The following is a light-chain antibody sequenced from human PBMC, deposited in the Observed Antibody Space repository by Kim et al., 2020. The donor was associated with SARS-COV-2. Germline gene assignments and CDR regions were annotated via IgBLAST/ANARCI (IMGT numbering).Light chain of an antibody. CDR3: ATWDDTLNARV. CDR2: GDY. CDR1: NSNIGNNP. V-gene: IGLV1-44*01. Sequence: GQRVTVSCSGSNSNIGNNPVQWYQQLPGAAPKLLIYGDYQRPSGVPDRFSGSKSGTSASLAISGLQSEDEADYYCATWDDTLNARVFGGGTQLTVL. J-gene: IGLJ3*02.